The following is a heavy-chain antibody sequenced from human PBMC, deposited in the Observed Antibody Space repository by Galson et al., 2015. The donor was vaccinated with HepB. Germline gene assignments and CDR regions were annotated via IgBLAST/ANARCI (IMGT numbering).Heavy chain of an antibody. D-gene: IGHD4-17*01. J-gene: IGHJ4*02. CDR2: IDWDDDK. Sequence: PALVKPTQTLTLTCTFSGFSLSTSGKCVSWIRQPPGKALEWLARIDWDDDKYYSTSLKTRLTISKDTSKNQVVLTMTNIDPVDTATYYCARGIGDYRSGYFDYWGQGTLVTVSS. V-gene: IGHV2-70*11. CDR1: GFSLSTSGKC. CDR3: ARGIGDYRSGYFDY.